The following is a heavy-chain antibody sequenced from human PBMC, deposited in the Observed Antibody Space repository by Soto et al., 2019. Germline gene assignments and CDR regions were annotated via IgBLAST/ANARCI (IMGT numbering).Heavy chain of an antibody. CDR2: IYYSGST. V-gene: IGHV4-59*01. D-gene: IGHD3-3*01. Sequence: ETLSLTCTVSGGSISSYYWSWIRQPPGKGLEWIGYIYYSGSTNYNPSLKSRVTISVDTSKNQFSLKLSSVTAADTAVYYCARSYYDFWSGYFRDAFDIWGQGTMVTVS. CDR1: GGSISSYY. J-gene: IGHJ3*02. CDR3: ARSYYDFWSGYFRDAFDI.